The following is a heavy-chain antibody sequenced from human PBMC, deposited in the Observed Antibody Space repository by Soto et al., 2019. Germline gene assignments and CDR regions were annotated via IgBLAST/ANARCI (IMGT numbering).Heavy chain of an antibody. J-gene: IGHJ4*02. CDR2: INPNSGGT. CDR1: GYTFTGYY. D-gene: IGHD2-15*01. Sequence: VKVSCKASGYTFTGYYMHWVRQAPGQGLEWMGWINPNSGGTNYAQKFQGWVTMTRDTSISTAYMELSRLRSDDTAVYYCARGRVVVAATHFDYWGQGTLVTVPQ. V-gene: IGHV1-2*04. CDR3: ARGRVVVAATHFDY.